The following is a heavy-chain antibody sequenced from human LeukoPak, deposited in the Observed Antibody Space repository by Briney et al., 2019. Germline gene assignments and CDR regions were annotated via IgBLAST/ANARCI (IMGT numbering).Heavy chain of an antibody. V-gene: IGHV5-51*01. Sequence: KSGESLKISCKGSGYSFTSYWIGWVRQMPGKGLEWMGIIYPGDSDTRYSPSFQGQVTISADKSISTAYLQWSSLKASDTATYYCARKKGGRDGYNLELVPWFDPWGQGTLVTVSS. J-gene: IGHJ5*02. CDR1: GYSFTSYW. CDR2: IYPGDSDT. D-gene: IGHD5-24*01. CDR3: ARKKGGRDGYNLELVPWFDP.